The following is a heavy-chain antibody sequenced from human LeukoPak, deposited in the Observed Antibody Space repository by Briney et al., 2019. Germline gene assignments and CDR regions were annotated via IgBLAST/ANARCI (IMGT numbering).Heavy chain of an antibody. D-gene: IGHD2-8*02. CDR1: GGSFSGYY. V-gene: IGHV4-34*01. Sequence: SSETLSLTCAVYGGSFSGYYWSWIRQPPGKGLEWIGEINHSGSTNYNPSLKSRVTISVDTSKNQFSLKLSSVTAADTAVYYCAILAGGYYYYYMDVWGKGTTVTVSS. J-gene: IGHJ6*03. CDR2: INHSGST. CDR3: AILAGGYYYYYMDV.